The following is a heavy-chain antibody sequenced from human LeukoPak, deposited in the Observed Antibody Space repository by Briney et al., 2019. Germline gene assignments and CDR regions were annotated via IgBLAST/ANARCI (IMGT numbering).Heavy chain of an antibody. CDR3: ARNSDCSSTSCYTDY. CDR2: IYYSGST. D-gene: IGHD2-2*02. CDR1: GGSISSYY. V-gene: IGHV4-59*12. J-gene: IGHJ4*02. Sequence: SETLSLTCTVSGGSISSYYWSWLRQPPGKGLEWIGYIYYSGSTNYNPSLKSRVTISVDTSKNQFSLKLSSVTAADTAVYYCARNSDCSSTSCYTDYWGQGTLVTVSS.